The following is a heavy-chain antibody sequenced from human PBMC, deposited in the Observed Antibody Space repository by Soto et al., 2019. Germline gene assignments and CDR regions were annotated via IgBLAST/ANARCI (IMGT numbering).Heavy chain of an antibody. J-gene: IGHJ3*01. CDR3: ARDSSDSSRADSFDV. D-gene: IGHD6-25*01. Sequence: GGSLRLSCAVSGFTVSNTYMSWVRQAPGKGLEWVAVIYRGVSTHYADSVKGRFTISRDDSKNTIYLQMNSLRAEDTAVYYCARDSSDSSRADSFDVWGQGTMVTVSS. CDR1: GFTVSNTY. V-gene: IGHV3-53*01. CDR2: IYRGVST.